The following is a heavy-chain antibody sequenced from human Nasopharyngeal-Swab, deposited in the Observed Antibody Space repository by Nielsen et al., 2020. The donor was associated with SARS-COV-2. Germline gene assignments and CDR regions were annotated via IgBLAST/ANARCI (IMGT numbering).Heavy chain of an antibody. CDR3: ARGAGHGSDFSFDY. D-gene: IGHD3-3*01. Sequence: GESLKISCAASGFTFSSYWMSWIRQAPGKGLEWISYISSSGMVIYYADSVKGRFTISRDYAKRSLYLQMNSLRAEDTAIYYCARGAGHGSDFSFDYWGQGSLVTVSS. CDR1: GFTFSSYW. CDR2: ISSSGMVI. J-gene: IGHJ4*02. V-gene: IGHV3-11*04.